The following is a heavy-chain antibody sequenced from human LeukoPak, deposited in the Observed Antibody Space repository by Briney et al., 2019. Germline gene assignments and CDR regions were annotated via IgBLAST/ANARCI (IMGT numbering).Heavy chain of an antibody. J-gene: IGHJ3*02. CDR1: GGSISSSNW. CDR3: ARDLAGYSSSWYSFGAFDI. V-gene: IGHV4-4*02. CDR2: IYHSGST. D-gene: IGHD6-13*01. Sequence: PSGTLSLTCAVSGGSISSSNWWSWVRQPPGKGLEWIGEIYHSGSTNYNPSLKSRVTISVDTSKNQFSLKLSSVTAADTAVYYCARDLAGYSSSWYSFGAFDIWGQGTMVTVSS.